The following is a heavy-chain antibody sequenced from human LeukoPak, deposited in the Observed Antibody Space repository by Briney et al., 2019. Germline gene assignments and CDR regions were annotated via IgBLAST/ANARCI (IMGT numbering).Heavy chain of an antibody. Sequence: ASVKVSCKASGYTFTGYYMHWVRQAPGQGLEWMGWINPNSGGTNYAQKFQGRVTMTRDTSISTAYMELSRLRSDDTAVYYCARDVPYYYESSGYYSLGFDIWGQGTMVTVSS. V-gene: IGHV1-2*02. J-gene: IGHJ3*02. D-gene: IGHD3-22*01. CDR3: ARDVPYYYESSGYYSLGFDI. CDR2: INPNSGGT. CDR1: GYTFTGYY.